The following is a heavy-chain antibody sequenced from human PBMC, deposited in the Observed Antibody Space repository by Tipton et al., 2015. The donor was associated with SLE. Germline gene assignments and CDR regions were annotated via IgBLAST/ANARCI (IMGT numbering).Heavy chain of an antibody. CDR1: GFTFSNYA. CDR2: ISYDGSNK. J-gene: IGHJ6*02. V-gene: IGHV3-30*04. D-gene: IGHD2-15*01. CDR3: ARDLGSFYGMDV. Sequence: SLRLSCAASGFTFSNYAMHWVRQAPGKGPEWVAVISYDGSNKYYADSVKGRFTISRDNSKNTLYLQMNSLRAEDTAVYYCARDLGSFYGMDVWDQGP.